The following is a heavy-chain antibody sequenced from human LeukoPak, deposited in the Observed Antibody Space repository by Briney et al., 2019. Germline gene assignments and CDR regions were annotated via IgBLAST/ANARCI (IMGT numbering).Heavy chain of an antibody. J-gene: IGHJ4*02. CDR3: AAETGDRLRVDY. Sequence: ASVKVSCKASGYTFTSYGISWVRQARGQRLEWIGWIVVGSGNTNYAQKFQERVTITRDMSTSTAYMELSSLRSEDTAVYYCAAETGDRLRVDYWGQGTLVTVSS. CDR1: GYTFTSYG. CDR2: IVVGSGNT. V-gene: IGHV1-58*02. D-gene: IGHD7-27*01.